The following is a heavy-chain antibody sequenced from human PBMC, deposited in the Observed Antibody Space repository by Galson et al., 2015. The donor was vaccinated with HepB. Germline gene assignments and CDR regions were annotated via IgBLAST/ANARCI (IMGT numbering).Heavy chain of an antibody. CDR3: ARDRYSSTSCYQSPHYYYYGMDV. CDR1: GFTFSSYS. J-gene: IGHJ6*02. CDR2: ISSSSSYI. Sequence: SLRLSCAASGFTFSSYSMNWVRQAPGKGLEWVSSISSSSSYIYYADSVKGRCTISRDNAKNSLYLQMNSLRAEDTDVYYCARDRYSSTSCYQSPHYYYYGMDVWGQGTTGTVSS. D-gene: IGHD2-2*01. V-gene: IGHV3-21*01.